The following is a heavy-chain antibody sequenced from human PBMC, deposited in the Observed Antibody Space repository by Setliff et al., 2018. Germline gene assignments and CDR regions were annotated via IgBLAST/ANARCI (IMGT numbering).Heavy chain of an antibody. V-gene: IGHV3-74*01. CDR1: GFTFSSSY. CDR3: TRDRPSSGSYLCNWFDP. CDR2: INSDGSST. Sequence: GGSLRLSCAASGFTFSSSYMHWVRQAPGKGLVWVSRINSDGSSTSYADSVKGRFTISRDNAKNTLYLQMNGLRAEDTAVYYCTRDRPSSGSYLCNWFDPWGQGTLVTVS. J-gene: IGHJ5*02. D-gene: IGHD1-26*01.